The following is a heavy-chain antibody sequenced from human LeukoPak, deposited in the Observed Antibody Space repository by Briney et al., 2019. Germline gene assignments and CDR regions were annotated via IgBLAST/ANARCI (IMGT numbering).Heavy chain of an antibody. J-gene: IGHJ4*02. D-gene: IGHD3-10*01. CDR3: ASGPGVLDY. CDR2: INSDGSST. Sequence: GGSLRLSCAAPGFTFSSYWMHWVRQAPGKGLVWASRINSDGSSTSYADSVKGRFTISRDNAKNTLYLQMNSLRAEDTAVYYCASGPGVLDYWGQGTLVTVSS. CDR1: GFTFSSYW. V-gene: IGHV3-74*01.